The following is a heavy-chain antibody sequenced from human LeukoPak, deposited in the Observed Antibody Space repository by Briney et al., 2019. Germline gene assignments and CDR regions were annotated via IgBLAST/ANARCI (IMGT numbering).Heavy chain of an antibody. CDR2: IYHSGST. D-gene: IGHD3-10*01. CDR3: ARMKDMVQGVLLENWFDP. V-gene: IGHV4-4*02. CDR1: GGSISSSNW. Sequence: SGTLSLTCAVSGGSISSSNWWSWVRQPPGKGLEWIGEIYHSGSTNYNPSLKSRVTISVDKSKNQFSLKLSSVTAADTAVYYCARMKDMVQGVLLENWFDPWGQGTLVTVSS. J-gene: IGHJ5*02.